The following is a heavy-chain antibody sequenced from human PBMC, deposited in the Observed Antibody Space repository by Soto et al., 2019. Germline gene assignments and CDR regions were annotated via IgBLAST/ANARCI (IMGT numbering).Heavy chain of an antibody. D-gene: IGHD2-2*01. CDR3: VTDVFQIVAVPPAPMVTTIRWAY. CDR2: IKSKIAGGTA. V-gene: IGHV3-15*01. CDR1: GFTFTNAW. Sequence: EVQLVESGGGLVQPGGSLRLSCAASGFTFTNAWMSWVRQAPGKGLEWIGRIKSKIAGGTADCAAPVEGRFTISRDDSIIKLFLQMNRLTAEAVGVYYCVTDVFQIVAVPPAPMVTTIRWAYWGRGTLVTVCS. J-gene: IGHJ4*01.